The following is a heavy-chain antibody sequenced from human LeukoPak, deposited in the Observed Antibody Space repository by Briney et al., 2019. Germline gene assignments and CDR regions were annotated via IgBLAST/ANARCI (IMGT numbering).Heavy chain of an antibody. CDR1: GFTFSSSA. CDR3: ATEVRAVQDLYY. J-gene: IGHJ4*02. CDR2: ITSGSTYM. Sequence: PGGSLRLSCAASGFTFSSSAMNWVRQAPGKGLEWVSSITSGSTYMFYADAVKGRFTISRDDAKNSLYLQMNDLRAEDTAVYYCATEVRAVQDLYYWGQGTLVTVSS. D-gene: IGHD3-10*01. V-gene: IGHV3-21*01.